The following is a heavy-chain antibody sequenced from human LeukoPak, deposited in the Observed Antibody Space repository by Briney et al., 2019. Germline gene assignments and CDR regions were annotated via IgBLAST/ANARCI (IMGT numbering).Heavy chain of an antibody. J-gene: IGHJ4*02. D-gene: IGHD6-19*01. CDR1: GSTFGDYA. CDR3: TRSAGYSSGWYHDY. V-gene: IGHV3-49*04. Sequence: PGRSLRLSCTASGSTFGDYAMSWVRQAPGKGLEWVGFIRSKPYGGTTEYAASVKGRFTISRDDSKSIAYLQMNSLKTEDTAVYYCTRSAGYSSGWYHDYWGQGTLVTVSS. CDR2: IRSKPYGGTT.